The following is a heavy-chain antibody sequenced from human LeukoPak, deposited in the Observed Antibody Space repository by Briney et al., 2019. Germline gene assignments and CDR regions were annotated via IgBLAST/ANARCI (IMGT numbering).Heavy chain of an antibody. CDR1: GYSISSGYY. CDR2: IHTSGTM. V-gene: IGHV4-61*09. Sequence: SETLSLTCTVSGYSISSGYYWGWIRQPAGRGLEWIGHIHTSGTMNYNASLKSRVRISVETSKNQFSLRLSSVTAADTAVYFCARGILRDYYDSSGFYHRGGVGYWGQGTLVTVSS. J-gene: IGHJ4*02. D-gene: IGHD3-22*01. CDR3: ARGILRDYYDSSGFYHRGGVGY.